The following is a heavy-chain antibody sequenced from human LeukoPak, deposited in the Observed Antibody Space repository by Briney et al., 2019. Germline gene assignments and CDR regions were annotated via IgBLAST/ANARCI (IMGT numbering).Heavy chain of an antibody. Sequence: PSETLSLTCTVSGGSISSYYWSWIRQPPGKGLEWIGFIYYSGSANYNPSLRSRVTRSVDTSKNQFSLQLTSVTAADTAVYYCARTGVVATSYFFDYWGQGILVTVSS. J-gene: IGHJ4*02. CDR3: ARTGVVATSYFFDY. V-gene: IGHV4-59*01. D-gene: IGHD5-12*01. CDR1: GGSISSYY. CDR2: IYYSGSA.